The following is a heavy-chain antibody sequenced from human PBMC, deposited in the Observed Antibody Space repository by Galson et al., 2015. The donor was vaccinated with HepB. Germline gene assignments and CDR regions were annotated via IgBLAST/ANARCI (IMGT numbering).Heavy chain of an antibody. J-gene: IGHJ4*02. D-gene: IGHD6-13*01. CDR1: GFTFSSYE. V-gene: IGHV3-48*03. Sequence: SLRLSCAASGFTFSSYEMNWVRQAPGKGLEWVSYISKSGWTTYYADSVKGRFTISRDNAKNSLYLQMNRLRAEDTAVYYWARDPGIAAAGTNVDYWGQGILVTVSS. CDR2: ISKSGWTT. CDR3: ARDPGIAAAGTNVDY.